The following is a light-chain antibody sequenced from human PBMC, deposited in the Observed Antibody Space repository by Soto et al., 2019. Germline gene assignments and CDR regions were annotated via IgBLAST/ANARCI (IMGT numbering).Light chain of an antibody. CDR2: AAS. V-gene: IGKV1-6*01. Sequence: AIQMTQSPSSLSASVGDRVTISCRASQGIRDELGWYQQKPGKAPMLLIYAASSLQSGVPSRFRGSGSGTDFILTISSLQTEEFATYYCLQDYNYPWTFGQGTKVEIK. CDR3: LQDYNYPWT. J-gene: IGKJ1*01. CDR1: QGIRDE.